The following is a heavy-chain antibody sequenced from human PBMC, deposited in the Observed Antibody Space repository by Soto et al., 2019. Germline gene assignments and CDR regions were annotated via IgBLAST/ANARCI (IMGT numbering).Heavy chain of an antibody. CDR2: ISAHNDNT. CDR3: ARGRYGDY. V-gene: IGHV1-18*01. D-gene: IGHD1-1*01. J-gene: IGHJ4*02. Sequence: QVHLVQSGAEVRKPGASVKVSCKGSGYTFTSNGIAWVGQAPGQGLEWMGWISAHNDNTNYAQKVQGRVTVTRDTSTSTAYMELRNLRSDDTAVYYCARGRYGDYWGQGALVTVSS. CDR1: GYTFTSNG.